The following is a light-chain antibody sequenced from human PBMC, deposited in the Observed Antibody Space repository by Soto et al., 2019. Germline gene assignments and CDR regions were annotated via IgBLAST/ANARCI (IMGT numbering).Light chain of an antibody. J-gene: IGKJ2*01. V-gene: IGKV1-17*01. CDR3: LQHHSYPYT. CDR2: GAS. Sequence: DIQMTQSPSSLSASVGDRVTITCRASQGIRNDLAWFQQIPGTAPKRLIYGASTVQSGVPLRFSGSGSGTEFTLTIYSLQPEDFATYYCLQHHSYPYTFGQGTRLEIK. CDR1: QGIRND.